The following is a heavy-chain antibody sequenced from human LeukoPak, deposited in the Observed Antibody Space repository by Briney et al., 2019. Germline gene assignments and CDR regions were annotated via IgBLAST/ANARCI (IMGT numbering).Heavy chain of an antibody. CDR1: GGSFSSSY. V-gene: IGHV4-4*09. J-gene: IGHJ4*02. CDR3: ARLRGDRTAMVDY. D-gene: IGHD5-18*01. CDR2: ISTFPGT. Sequence: SETLSLTCTVSGGSFSSSYWSWIRQPPGKGLEGIAFISTFPGTHYNPSLTSRVTISVATSKNQFSLTLSSVTAADTAVYFCARLRGDRTAMVDYWGQGTLVTVSS.